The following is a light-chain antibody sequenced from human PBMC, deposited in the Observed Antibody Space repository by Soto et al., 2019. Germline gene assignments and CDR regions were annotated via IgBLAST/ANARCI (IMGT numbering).Light chain of an antibody. CDR2: GAF. CDR1: QSISSN. CDR3: QQYNDWPLT. V-gene: IGKV3-15*01. J-gene: IGKJ1*01. Sequence: EIVMTQSPVTLSVSPGERVTLSCRACQSISSNLAWYQQKPGQAPSLLIYGAFTRATGIPARFSGTGSGTEFTLTISSLQSEDFALYYCQQYNDWPLTFGQGTKVDI.